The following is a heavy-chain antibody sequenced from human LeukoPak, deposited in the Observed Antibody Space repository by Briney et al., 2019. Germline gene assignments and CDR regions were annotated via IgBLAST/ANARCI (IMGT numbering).Heavy chain of an antibody. D-gene: IGHD6-19*01. Sequence: GGSLRLSCAASGFTFSSYGMYWLRQAPGKGLEWLTVIWHDGSAEFYADSVRGRFSISRDDSKNTVYLQMPSLRAEDTALYYCAKDSRGGWSGYFDLWGQGTLVTVSS. CDR2: IWHDGSAE. CDR1: GFTFSSYG. CDR3: AKDSRGGWSGYFDL. V-gene: IGHV3-33*06. J-gene: IGHJ4*02.